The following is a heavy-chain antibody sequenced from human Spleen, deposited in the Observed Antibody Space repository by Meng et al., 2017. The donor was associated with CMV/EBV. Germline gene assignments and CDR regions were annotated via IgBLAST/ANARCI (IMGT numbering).Heavy chain of an antibody. J-gene: IGHJ5*01. V-gene: IGHV3-30*04. CDR2: ISEDGYKK. D-gene: IGHD2-15*01. CDR3: ARDARTYCSGGSCYSGDFDS. Sequence: STYPMHWIRQAPGKGLEWVAVISEDGYKKFYADSVKGRFTISRDNSKNTIYLQMNSLRAEDTAVFYCARDARTYCSGGSCYSGDFDSWGQGILVTVSS. CDR1: STYP.